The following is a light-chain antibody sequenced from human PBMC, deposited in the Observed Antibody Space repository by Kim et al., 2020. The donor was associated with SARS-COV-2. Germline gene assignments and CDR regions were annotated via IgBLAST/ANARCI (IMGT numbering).Light chain of an antibody. Sequence: EILLTQSPGTLSLSPGERATLSCRANQRISSNYLAWYQHKPGQSPRLLIHDASNRATGIPDRFSGSGSGTDFTLTISRLEPEDFAVYYCHQDITSRYSFGQGTKLEIK. CDR2: DAS. J-gene: IGKJ2*03. V-gene: IGKV3-20*01. CDR1: QRISSNY. CDR3: HQDITSRYS.